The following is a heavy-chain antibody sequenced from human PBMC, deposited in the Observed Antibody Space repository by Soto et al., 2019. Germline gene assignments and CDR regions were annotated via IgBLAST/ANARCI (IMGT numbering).Heavy chain of an antibody. CDR2: INNSGDKT. Sequence: GGSLRLSCAASGFTFSTYAMSWVRQAPGKGLQWVSSINNSGDKTYYADSVKDRFTISRDNSKNTLYLQMNSLRAEDTAVYYCAKDFPPSYDIFDFGPCYFDYWGQRTLVPVSS. D-gene: IGHD3-9*01. V-gene: IGHV3-23*01. CDR3: AKDFPPSYDIFDFGPCYFDY. J-gene: IGHJ4*02. CDR1: GFTFSTYA.